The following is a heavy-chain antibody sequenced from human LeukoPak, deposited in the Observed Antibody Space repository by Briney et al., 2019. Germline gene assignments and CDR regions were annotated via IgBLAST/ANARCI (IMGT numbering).Heavy chain of an antibody. CDR3: ARSDIVVVTAPSYYYYMDV. Sequence: ASVKVSCKASGYTFTGYYIHWVRQAPGQGLEWMGWISAYNGNTNYAQKLQGRVTMTTDTSTSTAYMELRSLRSDDTAVYYCARSDIVVVTAPSYYYYMDVWGKGTTVTISS. CDR1: GYTFTGYY. D-gene: IGHD2-21*02. J-gene: IGHJ6*03. CDR2: ISAYNGNT. V-gene: IGHV1-18*04.